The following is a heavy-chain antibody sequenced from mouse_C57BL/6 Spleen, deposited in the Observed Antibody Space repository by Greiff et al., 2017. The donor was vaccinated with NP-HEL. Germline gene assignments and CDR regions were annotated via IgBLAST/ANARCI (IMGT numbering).Heavy chain of an antibody. CDR1: GYNLTSYW. V-gene: IGHV1-64*01. CDR3: ARPLYGSSSYFDY. J-gene: IGHJ2*01. D-gene: IGHD1-1*01. Sequence: QVQLQQPGAELVKPGASVKLSCKASGYNLTSYWMHWVKQRPGQGLEWIGMIHPNSGSTNYNEKFKSKATLTVDKSSSTAYMQLSSLTSEDSAVYYCARPLYGSSSYFDYWGQGTTLTVSS. CDR2: IHPNSGST.